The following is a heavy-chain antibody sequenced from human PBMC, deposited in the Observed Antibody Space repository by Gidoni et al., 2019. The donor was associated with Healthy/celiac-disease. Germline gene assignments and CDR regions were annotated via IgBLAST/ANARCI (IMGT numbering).Heavy chain of an antibody. V-gene: IGHV3-33*01. CDR2: IWYDGSNK. Sequence: QVQLVESGGGVVQPGRSLRLSCAASGFTFSSYGMHWVRQAPGKGLEWVAVIWYDGSNKYYADSVKGRFTISRDNSKNTLYLQMNSLRAEDTAVYYCARDQQLAYDAFDIWGQGTMVTVSS. CDR3: ARDQQLAYDAFDI. CDR1: GFTFSSYG. D-gene: IGHD6-13*01. J-gene: IGHJ3*02.